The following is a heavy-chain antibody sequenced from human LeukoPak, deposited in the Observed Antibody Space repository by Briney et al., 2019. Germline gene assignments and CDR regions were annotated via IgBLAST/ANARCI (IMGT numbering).Heavy chain of an antibody. CDR2: ITSSSTTI. J-gene: IGHJ6*03. D-gene: IGHD2-8*01. Sequence: GGSLRLSCAASEFTFSSYNMNWVRQAPGKGLEWVSYITSSSTTIYYADSVKGRFTISRDNAKNSLYLQMNSLRAEDTAVYYLARVLSGRGSIYVCYYYMLICGKGTTVTISS. CDR3: ARVLSGRGSIYVCYYYMLI. CDR1: EFTFSSYN. V-gene: IGHV3-48*04.